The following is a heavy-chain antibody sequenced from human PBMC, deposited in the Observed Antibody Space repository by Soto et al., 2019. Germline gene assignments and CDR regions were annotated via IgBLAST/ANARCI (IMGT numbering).Heavy chain of an antibody. J-gene: IGHJ4*02. CDR3: ARGPRSTSTGTGAF. CDR1: GFTFSMYW. V-gene: IGHV3-74*01. CDR2: INDDGSST. Sequence: EVQLVESGGGLLQPGGSLRLSCAASGFTFSMYWMHWVRQVPGKGPEWVSRINDDGSSTNYADSVKGRFTISRDNAKNTLYLQTNALRAEDTAVYYCARGPRSTSTGTGAFWGQGTLVTVSS. D-gene: IGHD1-1*01.